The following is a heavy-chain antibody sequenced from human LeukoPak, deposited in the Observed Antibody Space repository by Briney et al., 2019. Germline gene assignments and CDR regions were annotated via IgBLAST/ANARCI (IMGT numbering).Heavy chain of an antibody. V-gene: IGHV1-69*06. J-gene: IGHJ4*02. Sequence: SVTVSCKASGGTFSSYAISWVRQAPGQGLEWMGGIIPIFGTANYAQKFQGRVTITADKSTSTAYMELSSLRSEDTAVYYCARGYSYGYEFPSGYWGQGTLVTVSS. CDR2: IIPIFGTA. D-gene: IGHD5-18*01. CDR3: ARGYSYGYEFPSGY. CDR1: GGTFSSYA.